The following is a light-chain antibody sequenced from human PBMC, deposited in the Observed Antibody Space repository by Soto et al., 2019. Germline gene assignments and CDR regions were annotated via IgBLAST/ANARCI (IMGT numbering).Light chain of an antibody. CDR2: KAS. CDR1: QTISSW. Sequence: DIQMTQSPSTLSVSVGDRVTITCGASQTISSWLAWYQQKPGKAPKLLIYKASTLKSGVPSRFRGSGSGTEFTLTISSLQHDDFATYYCQHYNSYSEAFGHGTQVDIK. V-gene: IGKV1-5*03. CDR3: QHYNSYSEA. J-gene: IGKJ1*01.